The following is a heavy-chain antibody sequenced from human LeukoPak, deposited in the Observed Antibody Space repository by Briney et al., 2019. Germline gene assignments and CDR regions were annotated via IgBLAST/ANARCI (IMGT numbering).Heavy chain of an antibody. CDR3: ARFTIAAAGKGGFDY. CDR2: IYPGDSDT. D-gene: IGHD6-13*01. Sequence: GESLKISCKGSGYSFTSYWIGWVRQMPGKGLEWMGIIYPGDSDTRYSPSFQGQVTISADKSISTAYLQWSSLKASDTAMYYCARFTIAAAGKGGFDYWGQGTLVTVSS. J-gene: IGHJ4*02. CDR1: GYSFTSYW. V-gene: IGHV5-51*01.